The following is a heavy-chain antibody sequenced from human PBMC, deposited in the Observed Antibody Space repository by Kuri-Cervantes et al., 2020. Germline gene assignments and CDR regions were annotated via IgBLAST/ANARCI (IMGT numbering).Heavy chain of an antibody. J-gene: IGHJ5*02. V-gene: IGHV3-48*04. CDR1: GFTFSSYS. CDR2: ISSSASTI. D-gene: IGHD3-3*01. CDR3: ARDFLEWLLGPTNWFDP. Sequence: GESLKISCAASGFTFSSYSMNWVRQAPGKGLEWVSYISSSASTIYYADSVKGRFTISRDNAKNSLYLQMNSLRAEDTAVYYCARDFLEWLLGPTNWFDPWGQGTLVTVSS.